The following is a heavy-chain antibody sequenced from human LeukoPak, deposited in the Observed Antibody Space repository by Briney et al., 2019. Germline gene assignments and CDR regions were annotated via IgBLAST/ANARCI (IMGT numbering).Heavy chain of an antibody. J-gene: IGHJ4*02. CDR1: GGSISSYY. Sequence: SETLSLTCTVSGGSISSYYWSWIRQPPGKGLEWIGYIYYSGSTNYNPSLRSRVTISVDTSKNQFSLKLSSVTAADTAVYYCARARANYYGSGSYLDYWGQGTLVTVSS. CDR2: IYYSGST. CDR3: ARARANYYGSGSYLDY. V-gene: IGHV4-59*01. D-gene: IGHD3-10*01.